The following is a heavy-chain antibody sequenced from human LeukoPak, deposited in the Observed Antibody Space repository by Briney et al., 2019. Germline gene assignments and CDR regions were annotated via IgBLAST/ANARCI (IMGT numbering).Heavy chain of an antibody. D-gene: IGHD1-26*01. V-gene: IGHV3-21*01. Sequence: GGSLRLSCAASGFTFNYYNMNWVRQAPGKALEWVSSITSSGAYIFYADSVRGRFTISRDNAKDSLYLQMNSLGPEDTAVYYCARDPYSGNYGNYYYYYMDVWGKGTTVTVSS. CDR2: ITSSGAYI. CDR1: GFTFNYYN. J-gene: IGHJ6*03. CDR3: ARDPYSGNYGNYYYYYMDV.